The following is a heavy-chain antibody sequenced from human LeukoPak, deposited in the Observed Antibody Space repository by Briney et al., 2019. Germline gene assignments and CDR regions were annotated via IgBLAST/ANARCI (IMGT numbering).Heavy chain of an antibody. CDR1: GGSISSSNW. CDR2: IYHSGST. Sequence: SETLSLTCAVSGGSISSSNWWSWVRQPPGKGLEWIGEIYHSGSTNYNPSLKSRVTISVDKSKNQFSLKLSSVTAADTAVYYCASSLRDCSSTSCYVSPWGQGTLVTVSS. J-gene: IGHJ5*02. V-gene: IGHV4-4*02. CDR3: ASSLRDCSSTSCYVSP. D-gene: IGHD2-2*01.